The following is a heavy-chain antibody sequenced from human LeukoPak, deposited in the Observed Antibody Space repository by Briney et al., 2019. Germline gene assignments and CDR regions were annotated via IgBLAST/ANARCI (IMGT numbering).Heavy chain of an antibody. D-gene: IGHD3-3*01. J-gene: IGHJ6*02. CDR1: GFTVSSNY. Sequence: PGGSLRLSCAASGFTVSSNYMSWVRLAPGKGLEWVSVLYSGGSTYYADSVKGRFTISRDNSKNTLYLQMNSLRAEDTAVYYCARDGFLEWSAPYYYYGMDVWGQGTTVTVSS. CDR2: LYSGGST. V-gene: IGHV3-53*01. CDR3: ARDGFLEWSAPYYYYGMDV.